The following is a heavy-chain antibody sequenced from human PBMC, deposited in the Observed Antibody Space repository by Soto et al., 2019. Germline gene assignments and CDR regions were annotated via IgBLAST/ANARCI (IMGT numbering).Heavy chain of an antibody. J-gene: IGHJ5*01. V-gene: IGHV2-5*01. CDR1: GFALSTRGVG. CDR3: AHRHPSAVGTDRYCFGS. D-gene: IGHD6-13*01. CDR2: IYWHDEK. Sequence: QITLKESGPTLVKPTQTLTLTCTCSGFALSTRGVGVGWIRQPPGKALEWLALIYWHDEKRYNPSLKSRLTITKDTSKNQVVLIMTNVDPVDTGTYYCAHRHPSAVGTDRYCFGSWGQGSLVTVSS.